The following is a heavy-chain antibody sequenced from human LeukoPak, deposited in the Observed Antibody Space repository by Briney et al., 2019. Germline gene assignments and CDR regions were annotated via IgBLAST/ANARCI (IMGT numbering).Heavy chain of an antibody. V-gene: IGHV4-59*08. D-gene: IGHD3-3*01. J-gene: IGHJ5*02. CDR1: GGSISSYY. Sequence: RPSETLSLTCTVSGGSISSYYWSWIRQPPGKGLEWIGYIYYSGSTNYNPSLKSRVTISVDTSKNQFSLKLSSVTAADTAVYYCARQGYDFWSGYSGSNWFDPWGQGTLVTVSS. CDR3: ARQGYDFWSGYSGSNWFDP. CDR2: IYYSGST.